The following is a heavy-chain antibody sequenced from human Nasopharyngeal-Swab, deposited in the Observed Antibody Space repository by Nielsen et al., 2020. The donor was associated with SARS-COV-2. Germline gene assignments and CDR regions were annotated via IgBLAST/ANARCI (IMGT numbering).Heavy chain of an antibody. Sequence: WVRQAPGQGLEWMGGIIPIFGTANYAQKFQGRVTIPADKSTSTAYMELSSLRSEDTAVYYCARDGDYYGSGSYYPRYYGMDVWGQGTTVTVS. D-gene: IGHD3-10*01. V-gene: IGHV1-69*06. J-gene: IGHJ6*02. CDR2: IIPIFGTA. CDR3: ARDGDYYGSGSYYPRYYGMDV.